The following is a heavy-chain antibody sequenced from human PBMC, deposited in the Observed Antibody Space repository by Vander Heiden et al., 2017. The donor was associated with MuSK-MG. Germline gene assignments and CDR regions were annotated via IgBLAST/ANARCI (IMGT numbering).Heavy chain of an antibody. CDR1: GFTSSGSA. CDR2: ISDSGGNT. Sequence: EVQLLESGGGLVQPGGSLRLSCAAPGFTSSGSALSWVRQAPVRGLEGVSAISDSGGNTYYADSVRGRFTISRDNSKNTLYLQMNSLRAEDTAVYYCARHYNRWRRLAYFDYWGQGTLVTVSS. J-gene: IGHJ4*02. CDR3: ARHYNRWRRLAYFDY. V-gene: IGHV3-23*01. D-gene: IGHD3-3*01.